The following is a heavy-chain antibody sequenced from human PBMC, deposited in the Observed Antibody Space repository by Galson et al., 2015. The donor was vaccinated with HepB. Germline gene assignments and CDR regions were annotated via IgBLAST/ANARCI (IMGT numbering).Heavy chain of an antibody. CDR1: GFTFSSYA. V-gene: IGHV3-33*06. Sequence: SLRLSCAASGFTFSSYAMHWVRQAPGKGLEWVAIIWHDGSNKYYADSVKGRFTISRDNSKNTLYLQMSSLRAEDTAVYYCSKADVAGGGLHYGRDVGGPGTTVTASS. J-gene: IGHJ6*02. CDR3: SKADVAGGGLHYGRDV. CDR2: IWHDGSNK. D-gene: IGHD4-17*01.